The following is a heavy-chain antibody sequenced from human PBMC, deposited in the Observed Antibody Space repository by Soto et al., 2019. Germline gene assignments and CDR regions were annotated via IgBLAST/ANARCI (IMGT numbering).Heavy chain of an antibody. CDR2: ISSSGSTI. CDR3: ARDLYSGYDSIPSPFDY. D-gene: IGHD5-12*01. CDR1: GFTFSDYY. Sequence: PGGSLRLSCAASGFTFSDYYMSWIRQAPGKGLEWVSYISSSGSTIYYADSVKGRFTISRDNAKNSLYLQMNSLRAEDTAVYYCARDLYSGYDSIPSPFDYWGQGTLVTVSS. V-gene: IGHV3-11*01. J-gene: IGHJ4*02.